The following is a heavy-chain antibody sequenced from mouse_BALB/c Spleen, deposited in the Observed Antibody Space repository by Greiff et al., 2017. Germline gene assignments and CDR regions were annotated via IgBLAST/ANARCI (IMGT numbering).Heavy chain of an antibody. CDR3: ARRGSSFLLYAMDY. Sequence: EVKLQESGPGLVKPSQSLSLTCTVTGYSITSDYAWNWIRQFPGNKLEWMGYISYSGSTSYNPSLKSRISITRDTSKNQFFLQLNSVTTEDTATYYCARRGSSFLLYAMDYWGQGTSVTVSS. V-gene: IGHV3-2*02. J-gene: IGHJ4*01. D-gene: IGHD1-1*01. CDR2: ISYSGST. CDR1: GYSITSDYA.